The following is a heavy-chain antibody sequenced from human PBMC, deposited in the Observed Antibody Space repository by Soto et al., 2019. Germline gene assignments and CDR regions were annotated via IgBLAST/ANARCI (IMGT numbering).Heavy chain of an antibody. CDR1: GGSISSSSYY. J-gene: IGHJ3*02. V-gene: IGHV4-39*01. CDR3: ASQRTGTKAFDI. CDR2: IYYSGST. Sequence: SETLSLTCTVSGGSISSSSYYWGWIRQPPGKGLEWIGSIYYSGSTYYNPSLKSRVTISVDTSKNQFSLKLSSVTAADAAVYYCASQRTGTKAFDIWGQGTMVTVSS. D-gene: IGHD1-7*01.